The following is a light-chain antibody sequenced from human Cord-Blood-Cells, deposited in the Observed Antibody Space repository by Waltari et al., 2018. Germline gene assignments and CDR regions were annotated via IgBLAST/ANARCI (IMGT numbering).Light chain of an antibody. Sequence: QSALTQPPSVSGSPGQSVTISCTGTSSDGGSYNRVSWYQQPPGTASKLMIYEVSNRPSGVPDRFSGSKSGNTASLPISGLQAEDEADYYCSSYTSSSTWVFGGGTKLTVL. CDR2: EVS. V-gene: IGLV2-18*02. CDR3: SSYTSSSTWV. J-gene: IGLJ3*02. CDR1: SSDGGSYNR.